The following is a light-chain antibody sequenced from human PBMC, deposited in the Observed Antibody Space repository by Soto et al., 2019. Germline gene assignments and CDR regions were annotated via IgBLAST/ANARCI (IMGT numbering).Light chain of an antibody. CDR1: QSVSSY. V-gene: IGKV3-11*01. Sequence: EIVLTQSPATLSLSPGERATLSCRASQSVSSYLAWYQQKPGQAPRLLIYDTSKRATGIPASFSGSGSGTDFTLTISSLEPEDFAVSYCQQRTNWPRSFTFGPGTKVDIK. CDR2: DTS. CDR3: QQRTNWPRSFT. J-gene: IGKJ3*01.